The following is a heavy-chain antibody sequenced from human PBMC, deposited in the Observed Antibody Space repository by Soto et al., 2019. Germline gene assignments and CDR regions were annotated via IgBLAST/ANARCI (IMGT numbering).Heavy chain of an antibody. Sequence: GGSLRLSCAASGFTFSSYSMNWVRQAPGKGLEWVSSISSSSSYIYYADSVKGRFTISRDNAKNSLYLQMNSLRAEDTAVYYCARVLTYGDYLTPSGVNYYYYGMDVWGQGTTVTVSS. CDR1: GFTFSSYS. CDR2: ISSSSSYI. CDR3: ARVLTYGDYLTPSGVNYYYYGMDV. J-gene: IGHJ6*02. D-gene: IGHD4-17*01. V-gene: IGHV3-21*01.